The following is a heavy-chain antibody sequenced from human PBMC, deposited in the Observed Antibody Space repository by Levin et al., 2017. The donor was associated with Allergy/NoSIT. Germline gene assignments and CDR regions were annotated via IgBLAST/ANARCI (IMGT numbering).Heavy chain of an antibody. CDR1: GYTFTGYY. Sequence: ASVKVSCKASGYTFTGYYMHWVRQAPGQRLEWMGWINPNSGGTNYAQKFQGRVTMTRDTSISTAYMELSRLRSDDTAVYYCARDWGYPYYYDSSHAFDIWGQGTMVTVSS. CDR2: INPNSGGT. D-gene: IGHD3-22*01. J-gene: IGHJ3*02. V-gene: IGHV1-2*02. CDR3: ARDWGYPYYYDSSHAFDI.